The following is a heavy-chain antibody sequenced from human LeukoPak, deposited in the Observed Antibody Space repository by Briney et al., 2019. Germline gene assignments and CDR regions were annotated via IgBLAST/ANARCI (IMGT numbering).Heavy chain of an antibody. V-gene: IGHV4-39*01. J-gene: IGHJ4*02. CDR2: IYYSGST. CDR1: GGSISSSSYY. Sequence: PSETLSLTCTVSGGSISSSSYYWGWIRQPPGKGLEWIGSIYYSGSTYYNPSLKSRVTISVDTSKNQFSLKLSSVTAADTAVYYCATTAGKREYSSSSIDYWGQGTLVTVSS. CDR3: ATTAGKREYSSSSIDY. D-gene: IGHD6-6*01.